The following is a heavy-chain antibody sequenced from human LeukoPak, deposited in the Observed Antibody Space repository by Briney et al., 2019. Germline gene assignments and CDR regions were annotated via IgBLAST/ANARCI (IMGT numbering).Heavy chain of an antibody. J-gene: IGHJ4*02. CDR1: GYTFTDNY. CDR2: FNPIDGAT. V-gene: IGHV1-2*02. CDR3: ARGEGAN. D-gene: IGHD1-26*01. Sequence: GASVKVSCKASGYTFTDNYLQWVRQGPGQVLEWMGRFNPIDGATRYALKFQGRVAMTGDTSINTAYMELSSLQSDDTAIYYCARGEGANWGQGTLVTVSS.